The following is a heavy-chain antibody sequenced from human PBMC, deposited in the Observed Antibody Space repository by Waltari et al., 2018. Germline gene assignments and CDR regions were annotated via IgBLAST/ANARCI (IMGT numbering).Heavy chain of an antibody. V-gene: IGHV1-69*12. Sequence: QVQLVQSGAEVKKPGSSVKVSCKASGGTFSSYAISWVRQAPGQGLEWMGVIIPIIGTANYAQKFQGRVTIPADESTSTAYMELSSLRSEDTAVYYCASCVLELRGDYYYYYMDVWGKGTTVTISS. CDR1: GGTFSSYA. D-gene: IGHD1-7*01. CDR3: ASCVLELRGDYYYYYMDV. CDR2: IIPIIGTA. J-gene: IGHJ6*03.